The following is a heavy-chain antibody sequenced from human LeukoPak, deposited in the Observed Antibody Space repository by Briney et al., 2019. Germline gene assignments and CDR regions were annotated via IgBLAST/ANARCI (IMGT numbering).Heavy chain of an antibody. CDR1: GYAFTSYD. Sequence: ASVKVSCKASGYAFTSYDINWVRQATGQGLEWMGWMNPNSGNTGYAQKFQGRVTITRNTSISTAYMELSSLRSEDTAVYYCARSIAGGDDAFDIWGQGTMVTVSS. V-gene: IGHV1-8*03. J-gene: IGHJ3*02. CDR2: MNPNSGNT. CDR3: ARSIAGGDDAFDI. D-gene: IGHD3-10*01.